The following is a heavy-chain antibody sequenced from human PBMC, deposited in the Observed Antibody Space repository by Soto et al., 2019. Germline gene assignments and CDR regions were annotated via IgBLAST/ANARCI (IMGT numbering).Heavy chain of an antibody. V-gene: IGHV4-30-2*01. CDR1: GGSISSGGYS. CDR2: IYHSGST. CDR3: AREGGGTSPGRYGMDV. Sequence: VEPSETLSLTCAVSGGSISSGGYSWSWIRQPPGKGLEWIGYIYHSGSTYYNPSLKSRVTISVDRSNNQFSLKLSSVTAADTAVYFCAREGGGTSPGRYGMDVWGQGTTVTVSS. D-gene: IGHD1-1*01. J-gene: IGHJ6*02.